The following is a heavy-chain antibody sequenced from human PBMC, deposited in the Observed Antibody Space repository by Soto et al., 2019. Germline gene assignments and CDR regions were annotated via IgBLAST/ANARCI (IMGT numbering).Heavy chain of an antibody. D-gene: IGHD2-8*01. CDR3: ARGGNRYCTTASGVGGFDF. CDR2: IYYTGTT. Sequence: PSETLSLTCTVSGVSISSSYWSWRRQSPGTGLEWIGYIYYTGTTNYNPSLKRRVTRSLDTARNQFSLNVNSLTTADTAVSFCARGGNRYCTTASGVGGFDFWRQRTLVTFSS. CDR1: GVSISSSY. J-gene: IGHJ4*02. V-gene: IGHV4-59*01.